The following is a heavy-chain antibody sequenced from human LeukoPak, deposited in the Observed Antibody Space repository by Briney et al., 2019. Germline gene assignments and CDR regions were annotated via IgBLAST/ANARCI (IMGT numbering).Heavy chain of an antibody. Sequence: ASVKVSCKASGYTFTDYYIHWVRLAPGQGLEWMGWINPNSGVTNYAQKFQGRVTVTRDTSIRTVYMELTRLASDGTAVYYCATGPNIYGSGRSYYDPWGQGTLVTVSS. J-gene: IGHJ5*02. CDR2: INPNSGVT. CDR3: ATGPNIYGSGRSYYDP. D-gene: IGHD3-10*01. CDR1: GYTFTDYY. V-gene: IGHV1-2*02.